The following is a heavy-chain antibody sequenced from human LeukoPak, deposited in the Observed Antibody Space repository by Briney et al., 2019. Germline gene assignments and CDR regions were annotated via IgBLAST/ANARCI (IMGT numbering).Heavy chain of an antibody. Sequence: SETLSLTCAVSGGSISSYYWSWIRQPAGKGLEWIGRIYTSGSTNYSPSLKSRVTISADTSQNQFSLKLSSVTAADTAVYYCASRKLGNDYWGQGTLVTVSS. CDR1: GGSISSYY. D-gene: IGHD7-27*01. V-gene: IGHV4-4*07. CDR3: ASRKLGNDY. CDR2: IYTSGST. J-gene: IGHJ4*02.